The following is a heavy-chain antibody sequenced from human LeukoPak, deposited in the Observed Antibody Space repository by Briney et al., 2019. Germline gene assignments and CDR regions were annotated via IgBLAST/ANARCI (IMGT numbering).Heavy chain of an antibody. CDR1: GFSFTNAW. CDR2: ISGSGGST. D-gene: IGHD5-18*01. J-gene: IGHJ4*02. CDR3: AKGLAKQLWLSPPY. V-gene: IGHV3-23*01. Sequence: QTGGSLRLSCAASGFSFTNAWMSWVRQAPGKGLEWVSAISGSGGSTYYADSVKGRFTISRDNSKNTLYLQMNSLRAEDTAVYYCAKGLAKQLWLSPPYWGQGTLVTVSS.